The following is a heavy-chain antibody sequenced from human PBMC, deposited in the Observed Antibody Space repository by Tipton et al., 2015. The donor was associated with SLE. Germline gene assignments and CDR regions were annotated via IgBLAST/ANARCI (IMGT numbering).Heavy chain of an antibody. CDR2: VSAYNGYT. V-gene: IGHV1-18*01. J-gene: IGHJ3*02. CDR1: GYTFNRYA. CDR3: ARTKDVFWREQEI. D-gene: IGHD3-3*01. Sequence: VQLVQSGAEVKTPGSSVKVSCKASGYTFNRYAVSWVRQAPGQGLEWMGWVSAYNGYTKCARKFQGRVTLTTDTSTSTAYVELRSRRADDTAIYYGARTKDVFWREQEIWGHGTVVLVSS.